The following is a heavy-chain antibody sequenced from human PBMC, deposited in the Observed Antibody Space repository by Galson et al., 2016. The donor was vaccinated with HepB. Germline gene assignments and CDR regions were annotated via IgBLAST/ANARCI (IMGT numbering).Heavy chain of an antibody. D-gene: IGHD3-22*01. V-gene: IGHV3-11*01. CDR1: GFTFSDYY. J-gene: IGHJ3*02. Sequence: SLRLSCAASGFTFSDYYMSWIRQAPGKGLEWVSFITSSGSIEYYAASVKGRFTISRDNAKNSLDLQMSSLRAEDTAVYYCARLYYYDSSGSSFGVFDIWGQGTMVTVSS. CDR3: ARLYYYDSSGSSFGVFDI. CDR2: ITSSGSIE.